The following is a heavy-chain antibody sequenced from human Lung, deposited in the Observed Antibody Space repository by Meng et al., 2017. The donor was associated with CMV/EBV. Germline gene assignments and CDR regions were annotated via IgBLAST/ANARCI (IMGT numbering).Heavy chain of an antibody. J-gene: IGHJ1*01. V-gene: IGHV4-4*02. CDR2: IPHRGSS. CDR3: LRRSGGSV. D-gene: IGHD3-10*01. Sequence: VQVRESGRARVKPSGTLSLTCAVSGDSITNHNWWAWVRQPPGKGLEWIGEIPHRGSSAYNPSLKSRVSMSIDKSKNQFSLKLTSVTAADTAVYHCLRRSGGSVWGQGTLVTVSS. CDR1: GDSITNHNW.